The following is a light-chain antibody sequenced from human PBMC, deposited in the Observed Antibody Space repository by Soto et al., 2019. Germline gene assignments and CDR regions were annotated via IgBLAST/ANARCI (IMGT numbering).Light chain of an antibody. J-gene: IGKJ1*01. CDR2: GAS. Sequence: IVLTQSPGTLSLSPGERATLSCRASHGVSSGYLAWYQQKPGQAPRLLIYGASSRATGIPDRFSGSGSGTDFTFTISRLEPEDSAVYYCQHYGSSSWTFGEGTKVEIK. CDR1: HGVSSGY. V-gene: IGKV3-20*01. CDR3: QHYGSSSWT.